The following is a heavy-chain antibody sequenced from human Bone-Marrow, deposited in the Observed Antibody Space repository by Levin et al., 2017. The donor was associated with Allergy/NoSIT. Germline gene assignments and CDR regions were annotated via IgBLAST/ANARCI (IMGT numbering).Heavy chain of an antibody. CDR3: AKVATPYGYGMDV. V-gene: IGHV3-9*01. CDR1: GFTFDDYA. J-gene: IGHJ6*02. D-gene: IGHD4-17*01. Sequence: LSLTCAASGFTFDDYAMHWVRQAPGKGLEWVSGISWNSGSIGYADSVKGRFTISRDNAKNSLYLQMNSLRAEDTALYYCAKVATPYGYGMDVWGQGTTVTVSS. CDR2: ISWNSGSI.